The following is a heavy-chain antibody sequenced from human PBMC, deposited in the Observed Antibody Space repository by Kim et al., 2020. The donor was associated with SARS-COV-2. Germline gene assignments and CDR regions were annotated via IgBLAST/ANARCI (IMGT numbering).Heavy chain of an antibody. D-gene: IGHD6-19*01. J-gene: IGHJ4*02. CDR1: GYTFTSFG. CDR2: INAYNGNT. Sequence: ASVKVSCKASGYTFTSFGISWVRQAPGQGLEWMGWINAYNGNTNYIQKLQGRVTMTTDTSTSTAYMELRSLRSDDTALYYCARGRVYSSGRYQDYWGQGTLVTVSS. CDR3: ARGRVYSSGRYQDY. V-gene: IGHV1-18*01.